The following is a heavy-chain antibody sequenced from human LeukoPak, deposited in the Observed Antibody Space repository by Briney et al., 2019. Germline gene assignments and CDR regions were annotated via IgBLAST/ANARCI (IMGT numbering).Heavy chain of an antibody. CDR1: GYTFTSYG. Sequence: ASVQVSCQASGYTFTSYGISWVRPAPGQGLEWMGWISAYNGNTNYAQKLQGRVTMTTDTSTSTAYMELRSLRSDDTAVYYCARTTYYDILTGYPDLYWGQGALVTVSS. D-gene: IGHD3-9*01. V-gene: IGHV1-18*01. CDR3: ARTTYYDILTGYPDLY. CDR2: ISAYNGNT. J-gene: IGHJ4*02.